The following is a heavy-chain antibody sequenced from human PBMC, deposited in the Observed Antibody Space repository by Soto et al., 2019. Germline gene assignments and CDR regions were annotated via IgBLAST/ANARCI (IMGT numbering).Heavy chain of an antibody. V-gene: IGHV1-24*01. CDR2: FDPEGSDT. Sequence: ASVKVSCEVSGYTLSELSIHWVLQAPGKGFEWMGGFDPEGSDTIYAQKFQGRVTMTSDTSTETAYMELESLTSEDTAFYYCATMGFCGPGCYSFDYWGQGTLVTVSS. CDR3: ATMGFCGPGCYSFDY. J-gene: IGHJ4*02. D-gene: IGHD2-21*02. CDR1: GYTLSELS.